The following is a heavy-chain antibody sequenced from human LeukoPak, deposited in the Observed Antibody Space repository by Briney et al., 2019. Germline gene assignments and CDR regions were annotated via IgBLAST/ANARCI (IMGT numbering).Heavy chain of an antibody. J-gene: IGHJ4*02. V-gene: IGHV4-39*01. CDR3: ARHRGYTYGYLDY. CDR1: GGSISSTGYY. D-gene: IGHD5-18*01. CDR2: IYYSGSS. Sequence: PSETLSLTCTVSGGSISSTGYYWGWIRQPPGKGLEWIGSIYYSGSSYYIPSLKSRVTISVDTSKNQFSLKLSSVTAADTAVYYCARHRGYTYGYLDYRGQGTLVTVSS.